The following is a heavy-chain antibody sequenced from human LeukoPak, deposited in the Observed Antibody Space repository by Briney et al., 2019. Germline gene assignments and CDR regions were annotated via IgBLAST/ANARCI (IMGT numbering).Heavy chain of an antibody. CDR3: ARVAVAGTWALWY. CDR2: IYYSGST. D-gene: IGHD6-19*01. CDR1: GGSISSYY. J-gene: IGHJ4*02. Sequence: SETLSLTCTVSGGSISSYYWSWIRQPPGKGLEWIGYIYYSGSTNYNPSLKSRVTISIDTSKNQFSLKLSSVTAADTAVYYCARVAVAGTWALWYWGQGTLVIVSS. V-gene: IGHV4-59*01.